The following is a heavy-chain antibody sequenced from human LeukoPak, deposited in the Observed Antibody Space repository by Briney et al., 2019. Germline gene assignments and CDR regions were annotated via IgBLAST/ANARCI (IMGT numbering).Heavy chain of an antibody. Sequence: GGSLRLSCAASGFTFSSYGMHWVRQAPGKGLEWVAFIRYDGSNKYYADSVKGRFTISRDNAKNSLYLQMSSLRAEDTAVYYCARDKYGSGSYSWSKRLDSWGQGTLVTVSS. D-gene: IGHD3-10*01. J-gene: IGHJ4*02. CDR3: ARDKYGSGSYSWSKRLDS. CDR2: IRYDGSNK. V-gene: IGHV3-30*02. CDR1: GFTFSSYG.